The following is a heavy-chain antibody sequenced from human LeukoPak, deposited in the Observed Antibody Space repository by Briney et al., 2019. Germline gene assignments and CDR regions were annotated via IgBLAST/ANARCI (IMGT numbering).Heavy chain of an antibody. V-gene: IGHV3-74*01. CDR3: ARERITYSNYGDPDY. D-gene: IGHD4-17*01. J-gene: IGHJ4*02. CDR2: INSDGSST. Sequence: PGGSLRLSCAASGFTFSSYWMHWVRQAPGKGLVWVSRINSDGSSTSYADSVKGRFTISRDNAKNTLYLQMNSLRAEDTAVYYCARERITYSNYGDPDYWGQGTLVTVSS. CDR1: GFTFSSYW.